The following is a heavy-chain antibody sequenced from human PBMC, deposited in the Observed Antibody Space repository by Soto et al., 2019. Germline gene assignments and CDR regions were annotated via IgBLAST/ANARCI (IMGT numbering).Heavy chain of an antibody. J-gene: IGHJ3*02. V-gene: IGHV4-39*07. CDR2: FHYSEST. D-gene: IGHD4-17*01. CDR3: ARDGGTTVVSRAFDM. Sequence: SETLSLTCTVSGGSISSGPYSWGWIRQPPGGGLEWIGTFHYSESTYYNPSLESRVTISVDTSKNQFSLKVSSVTAADTAVYYCARDGGTTVVSRAFDMWGQGTMVTVSS. CDR1: GGSISSGPYS.